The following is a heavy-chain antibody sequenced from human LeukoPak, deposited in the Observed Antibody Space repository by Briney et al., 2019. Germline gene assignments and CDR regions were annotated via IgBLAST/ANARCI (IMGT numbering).Heavy chain of an antibody. CDR3: ARAVAGVHDY. V-gene: IGHV1-2*02. Sequence: ASVKVSCKASGYTFTSYGISWVRQAPGQGLEWMGWINPNSGGTNYAQKFQGRVTMTRDTSISTAYMELSRLRSDDTAVYYCARAVAGVHDYWGQGTLVTVSS. D-gene: IGHD6-19*01. CDR2: INPNSGGT. CDR1: GYTFTSYG. J-gene: IGHJ4*02.